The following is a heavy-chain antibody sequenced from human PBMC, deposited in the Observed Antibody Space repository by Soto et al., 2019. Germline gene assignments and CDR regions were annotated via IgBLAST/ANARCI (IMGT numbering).Heavy chain of an antibody. CDR1: GYSFAGYW. CDR3: ARLPGVRGVFDRFTV. CDR2: IYPGDSDT. V-gene: IGHV5-51*01. J-gene: IGHJ3*01. D-gene: IGHD3-10*01. Sequence: GESLKISCKGSGYSFAGYWIGWGRQMPGKGLDWMGVIYPGDSDTRYSPSFHGQFTISADKSISTAYLQWSSLKASDTAMYFCARLPGVRGVFDRFTVWGQGTMDTVSS.